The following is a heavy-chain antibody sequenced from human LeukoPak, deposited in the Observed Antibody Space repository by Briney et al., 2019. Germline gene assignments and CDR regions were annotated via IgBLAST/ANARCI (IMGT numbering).Heavy chain of an antibody. J-gene: IGHJ4*02. CDR2: IYYSGST. Sequence: SETLSLTCTVSTGSISSSSYYWGWIRQPPEKWLEWIGSIYYSGSTYYNPSLKSRVTISIDTSKNQFSLKLSSVTAADTAVYYCASHSRGLIVGATWRFDYWGQGTLVTVSS. CDR3: ASHSRGLIVGATWRFDY. D-gene: IGHD1-26*01. CDR1: TGSISSSSYY. V-gene: IGHV4-39*01.